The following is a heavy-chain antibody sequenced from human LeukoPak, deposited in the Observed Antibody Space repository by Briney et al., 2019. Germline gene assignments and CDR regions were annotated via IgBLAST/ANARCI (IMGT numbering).Heavy chain of an antibody. CDR3: VGGAPNWGFDF. Sequence: SVKVSCKASGGTFSSYAISWVRQAPGQGLEWMGGIIPIFGTANYAQKFQGRVTITADESTSTAYMELSSLRSEDTAVYYCVGGAPNWGFDFWGQGTLVTVSS. J-gene: IGHJ4*02. CDR1: GGTFSSYA. V-gene: IGHV1-69*13. D-gene: IGHD7-27*01. CDR2: IIPIFGTA.